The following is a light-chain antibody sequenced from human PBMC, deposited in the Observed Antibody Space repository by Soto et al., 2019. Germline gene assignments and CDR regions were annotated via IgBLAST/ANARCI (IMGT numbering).Light chain of an antibody. CDR3: QTWGTGIAV. Sequence: QSVLTQSPSASASLGASVKLTCTLSSGHSSYAIAWHQQQPEKGPRYLMRLNSDGSHSKGDGIPDRFSGSSSGAERYLTISSLQSEDEADYYCQTWGTGIAVFGGGTQLTV. V-gene: IGLV4-69*01. J-gene: IGLJ7*01. CDR2: LNSDGSH. CDR1: SGHSSYA.